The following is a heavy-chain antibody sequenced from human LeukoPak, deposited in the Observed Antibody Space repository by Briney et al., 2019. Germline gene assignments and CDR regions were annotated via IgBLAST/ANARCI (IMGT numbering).Heavy chain of an antibody. V-gene: IGHV3-53*01. J-gene: IGHJ2*01. CDR2: IYSGGTT. Sequence: GGSLRLSCAASGFTVSSNYISWVRQAPGKGLEWVSLIYSGGTTYYADSVKGRFTISRDNSKNTLYLQMNSLRAEDTAVYYCAKSVPVTRYFDLWGRGTLVTVSS. D-gene: IGHD3-16*02. CDR1: GFTVSSNY. CDR3: AKSVPVTRYFDL.